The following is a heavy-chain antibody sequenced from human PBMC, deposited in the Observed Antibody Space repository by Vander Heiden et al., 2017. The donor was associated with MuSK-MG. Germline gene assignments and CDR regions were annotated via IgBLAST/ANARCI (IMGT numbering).Heavy chain of an antibody. V-gene: IGHV1-2*04. CDR1: GYTFTGYY. J-gene: IGHJ6*01. Sequence: QVQLVQSGAEVKKPGASVKVSCKASGYTFTGYYMHWVRQAPGQGLEWMGWINPNSGGTNYAQKVQGWVTMTRDTSISTAYMELSRLRPEDTAVYYCARGRDKVVRGSYPDVWWQGPTVTVYS. CDR3: ARGRDKVVRGSYPDV. CDR2: INPNSGGT. D-gene: IGHD3-10*01.